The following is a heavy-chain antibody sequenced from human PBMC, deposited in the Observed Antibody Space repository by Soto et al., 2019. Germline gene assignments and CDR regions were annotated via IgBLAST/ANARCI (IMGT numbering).Heavy chain of an antibody. CDR3: ARESSTWNQSCSRTTCALDQ. V-gene: IGHV1-2*02. CDR1: GYTFSDYN. Sequence: QVQLVQSGAEVKKPGASVRVSCKSSGYTFSDYNVHWVRQAPGQGLEWLGWIFPQSGATKYTQRLQGRVNMNSDTSISAVYMELSGLRSDDTAAYYCARESSTWNQSCSRTTCALDQWGQGTLVIVSS. CDR2: IFPQSGAT. J-gene: IGHJ4*02. D-gene: IGHD2-2*01.